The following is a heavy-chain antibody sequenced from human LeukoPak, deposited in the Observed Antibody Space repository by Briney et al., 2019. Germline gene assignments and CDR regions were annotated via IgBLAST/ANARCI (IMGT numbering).Heavy chain of an antibody. Sequence: ASVKVSCKTSGYTFTRYYIHWVRQAPGQGLEWMGIINPIGGTTDYPQKFQGRVTMTRDTSTSTVYMELSSLSPEDTAVYYCARQQGLQNLNFDYWGQGALVTVSS. CDR3: ARQQGLQNLNFDY. CDR1: GYTFTRYY. J-gene: IGHJ4*02. V-gene: IGHV1-46*01. CDR2: INPIGGTT. D-gene: IGHD4-11*01.